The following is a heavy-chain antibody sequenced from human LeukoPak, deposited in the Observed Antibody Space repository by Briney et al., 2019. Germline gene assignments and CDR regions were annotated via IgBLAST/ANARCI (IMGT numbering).Heavy chain of an antibody. D-gene: IGHD3-10*01. CDR2: ISGGGGST. V-gene: IGHV3-23*01. J-gene: IGHJ4*02. CDR1: GITFSSYA. CDR3: ASGPGSYYKNFDY. Sequence: PGGPLRLSCAASGITFSSYAMSWVRQAPGKGLEWVSAISGGGGSTYYADSVKGRFTISRDNSKNTLYLQMNSLRAEDTAVYYCASGPGSYYKNFDYWGQGTLVTVSS.